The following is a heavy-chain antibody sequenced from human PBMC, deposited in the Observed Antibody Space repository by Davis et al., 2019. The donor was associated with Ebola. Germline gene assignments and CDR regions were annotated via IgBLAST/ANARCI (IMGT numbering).Heavy chain of an antibody. D-gene: IGHD3-9*01. CDR3: AKDQATYYDILTGYPQYYFDY. CDR1: GFTFSSYG. J-gene: IGHJ4*02. Sequence: PGGSLRLSCAASGFTFSSYGMHWVRQAPGKGLEWVAVISYDGSNKYYADSVKGRFTISRDNSKNTLYLQMNSLRAEDTAVYYCAKDQATYYDILTGYPQYYFDYWGQGTLVTVSS. V-gene: IGHV3-30*18. CDR2: ISYDGSNK.